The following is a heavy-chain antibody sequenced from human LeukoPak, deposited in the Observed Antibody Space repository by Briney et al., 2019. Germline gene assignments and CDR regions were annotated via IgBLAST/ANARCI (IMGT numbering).Heavy chain of an antibody. Sequence: GGSLRLSCAASGFSFSNYWMNWVRQAPGKGLGWLASIKHDGSENYLVDSVKGRFTISRDDAQSSLFLQMNSLRVDDTAVYHCARIYYDSWSGYSWFDPWGQGILVTVSS. CDR3: ARIYYDSWSGYSWFDP. CDR1: GFSFSNYW. J-gene: IGHJ5*02. CDR2: IKHDGSEN. V-gene: IGHV3-7*01. D-gene: IGHD3-3*01.